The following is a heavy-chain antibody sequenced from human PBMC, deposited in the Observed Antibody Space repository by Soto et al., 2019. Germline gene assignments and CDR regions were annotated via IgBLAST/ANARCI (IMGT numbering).Heavy chain of an antibody. Sequence: SETLSLTCTVSGGFIDSGAYYWSWIRQPPGKGLEWIGYIYYDGNSYYNPSLKSRITISVDTSKNQFSLNLRSVTAADSAVYYCARDAPPAAIPAYYSGLDVWGQGTTVTVSS. V-gene: IGHV4-30-4*01. CDR2: IYYDGNS. CDR1: GGFIDSGAYY. CDR3: ARDAPPAAIPAYYSGLDV. D-gene: IGHD2-2*02. J-gene: IGHJ6*02.